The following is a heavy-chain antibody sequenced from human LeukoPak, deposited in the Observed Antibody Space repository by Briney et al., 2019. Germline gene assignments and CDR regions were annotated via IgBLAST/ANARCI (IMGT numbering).Heavy chain of an antibody. CDR2: IYSGGST. J-gene: IGHJ4*02. Sequence: PGGSLRLPCAASGFTVSSNYMSWVRQAPGKGLEWVSVIYSGGSTYYADSVKGRFTISRDNAENSLYLQMNSLRDEDTAVYYCARGRATGRSGGDYWGQGTLVTVSS. V-gene: IGHV3-53*01. CDR3: ARGRATGRSGGDY. D-gene: IGHD3-9*01. CDR1: GFTVSSNY.